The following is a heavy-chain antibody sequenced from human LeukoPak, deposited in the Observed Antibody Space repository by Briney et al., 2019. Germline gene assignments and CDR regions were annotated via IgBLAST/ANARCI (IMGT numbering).Heavy chain of an antibody. Sequence: PGGSLRLSRAASGFTFSVYTMNCVRDAPGKGLEWVSSICSSSASIYSADSMKGRFTISRDNAQNSLYLQMSSLRAEDTAMYYCARGLPGIAAPCFAYWGQGTLVTVSS. J-gene: IGHJ4*02. CDR3: ARGLPGIAAPCFAY. D-gene: IGHD6-13*01. CDR1: GFTFSVYT. CDR2: ICSSSASI. V-gene: IGHV3-21*01.